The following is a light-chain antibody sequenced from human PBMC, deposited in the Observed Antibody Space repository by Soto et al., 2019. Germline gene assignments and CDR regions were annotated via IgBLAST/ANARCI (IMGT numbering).Light chain of an antibody. J-gene: IGLJ2*01. Sequence: QPVLSQPPSASGTPGQRVTISCSGSSSNIGSHNVNWYQQLPGTAPKLLIYGNYQRPSGVPDRFSGSKSSTSASLAISGLQSEDEADYYCAAWDGSLNVVVFGRGTKQTLL. CDR3: AAWDGSLNVVV. V-gene: IGLV1-44*01. CDR1: SSNIGSHN. CDR2: GNY.